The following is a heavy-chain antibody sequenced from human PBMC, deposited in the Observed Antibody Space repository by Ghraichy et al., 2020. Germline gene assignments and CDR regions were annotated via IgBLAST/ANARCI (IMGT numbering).Heavy chain of an antibody. CDR3: ARDVGYCSGGSCYSRDPWYFDL. V-gene: IGHV3-64*01. J-gene: IGHJ2*01. D-gene: IGHD2-15*01. CDR2: ISSNGGST. CDR1: GFTFSSYA. Sequence: GESLNISCAASGFTFSSYAMHWVRQAPGKGLEYVSAISSNGGSTYYANSVKGRFTISRDNSKNTLYLQMGSLRAEDMAVYYCARDVGYCSGGSCYSRDPWYFDLWGRGTLVTVSS.